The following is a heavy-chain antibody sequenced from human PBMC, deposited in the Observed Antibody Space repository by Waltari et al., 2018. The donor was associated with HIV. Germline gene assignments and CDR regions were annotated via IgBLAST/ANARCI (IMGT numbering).Heavy chain of an antibody. V-gene: IGHV3-21*02. CDR1: GFTFSDYS. J-gene: IGHJ5*02. CDR3: ARDSRGTSWSLNWFDP. CDR2: ISSSGSFI. D-gene: IGHD6-13*01. Sequence: EVQLVDSGGGLVKPGGSLRLSCAASGFTFSDYSMNWVRQSPGRGLEWVSSISSSGSFICDADSVKGRFTISRDNAQNSMYLQMNNLRADDAAMYYCARDSRGTSWSLNWFDPWGQGTLVTVSS.